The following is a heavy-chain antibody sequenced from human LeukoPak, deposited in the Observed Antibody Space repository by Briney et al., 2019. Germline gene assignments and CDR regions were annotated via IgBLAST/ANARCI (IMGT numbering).Heavy chain of an antibody. J-gene: IGHJ4*02. CDR1: GYSFTSYW. CDR3: ARHERAAAAPFDY. Sequence: GESLKISCKGSGYSFTSYWIGWVRQMPGKGLEWMGIIYPGGSDTRYSPSFQGQVTISADKSISTAYLQWSILKASDTAMYYCARHERAAAAPFDYWGQGTLVTVSS. CDR2: IYPGGSDT. D-gene: IGHD6-13*01. V-gene: IGHV5-51*01.